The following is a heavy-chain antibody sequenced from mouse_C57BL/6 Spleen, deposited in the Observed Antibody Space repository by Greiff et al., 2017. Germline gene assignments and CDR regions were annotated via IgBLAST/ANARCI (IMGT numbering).Heavy chain of an antibody. D-gene: IGHD2-1*01. Sequence: EVKVVESGGGLVQPGGSLKLSCAASGFTFSDYGMAWVRQAPRKGPGWVAFISNLAYSIYYADTVTGRFTISRENAKNTLYLEMSSLRSEDTAMYYCARLYYGNYGFDYWGQGTTLTVSS. CDR1: GFTFSDYG. CDR3: ARLYYGNYGFDY. J-gene: IGHJ2*01. CDR2: ISNLAYSI. V-gene: IGHV5-15*01.